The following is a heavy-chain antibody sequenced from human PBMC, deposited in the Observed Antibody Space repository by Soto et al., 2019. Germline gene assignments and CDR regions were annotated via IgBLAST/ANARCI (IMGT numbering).Heavy chain of an antibody. CDR3: ARGDCVGGTCYSLAGSFYYYMDG. CDR1: GFTFSNYW. CDR2: INSDGSVS. D-gene: IGHD2-15*01. Sequence: EVQLVESGGGLVQPGGSLRLSCVASGFTFSNYWMYWVRQAPGEGLVWVSRINSDGSVSSYADSVKGRLTISRYNVKNTLYLQMDSLRAEDTAVYYCARGDCVGGTCYSLAGSFYYYMDGWGKGTTVTVFS. V-gene: IGHV3-74*01. J-gene: IGHJ6*03.